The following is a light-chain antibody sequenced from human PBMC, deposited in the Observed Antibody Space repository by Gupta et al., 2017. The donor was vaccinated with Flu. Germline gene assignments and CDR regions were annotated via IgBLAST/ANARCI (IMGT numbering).Light chain of an antibody. CDR1: QSGSCY. CDR3: QQGSNCPLT. J-gene: IGKJ4*01. V-gene: IGKV3-11*01. CDR2: DSS. Sequence: ERATRSCRGSQSGSCYACWQQQKTDHARRLLIDDSSNTASGLPARCSGSGSGTDFTLTISRLEPEDVAVYYCQQGSNCPLTFGEGTKVEIK.